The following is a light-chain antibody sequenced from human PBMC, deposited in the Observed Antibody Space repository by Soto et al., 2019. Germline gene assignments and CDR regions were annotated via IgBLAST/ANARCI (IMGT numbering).Light chain of an antibody. Sequence: DIQMTQSPSTLSASVGDRVTITCRASQSISSWLAWYQQKPGKAPKLLIYDASSLESGVPSRYSGSGSGTEFTLPISSLQPDDFATYYGQQYNSYSTWTFGRGTEVEIK. CDR1: QSISSW. J-gene: IGKJ1*01. V-gene: IGKV1-5*01. CDR2: DAS. CDR3: QQYNSYSTWT.